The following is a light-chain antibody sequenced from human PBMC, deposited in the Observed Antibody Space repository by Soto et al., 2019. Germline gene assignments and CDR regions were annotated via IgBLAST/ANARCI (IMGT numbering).Light chain of an antibody. J-gene: IGKJ3*01. CDR2: DAS. Sequence: EIVLTQSPATLSLSPGERATLSCRASQSVSSYLAWYQQKPGQAPRLLIYDASNRATGIPARFSGSGSGTDFTLTISSLEPEDFAVYYCQQRSNWRFTFGPGNKVDIK. CDR3: QQRSNWRFT. CDR1: QSVSSY. V-gene: IGKV3-11*01.